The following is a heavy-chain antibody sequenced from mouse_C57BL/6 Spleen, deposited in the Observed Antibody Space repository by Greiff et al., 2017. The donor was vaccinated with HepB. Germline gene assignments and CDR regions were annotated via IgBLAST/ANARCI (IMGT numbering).Heavy chain of an antibody. CDR3: ARGDYYGSSYPFAY. Sequence: DVMLVESGGGLVKPGGSLKLSCAASGFTFSSYTMSWVRQTPEKRLEWVATISGGGGNTYYPDSVKGRFTISRDNAKNTLYLQMSSLRSEDTALYYCARGDYYGSSYPFAYWGQGTLVTVSA. CDR1: GFTFSSYT. CDR2: ISGGGGNT. J-gene: IGHJ3*01. D-gene: IGHD1-1*01. V-gene: IGHV5-9*01.